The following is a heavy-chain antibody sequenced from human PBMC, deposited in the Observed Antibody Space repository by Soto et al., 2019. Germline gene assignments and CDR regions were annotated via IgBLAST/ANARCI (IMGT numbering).Heavy chain of an antibody. V-gene: IGHV3-74*01. CDR3: ASLMIRETIDF. CDR2: INAEGTTT. CDR1: GFTFGSYW. D-gene: IGHD3-10*01. J-gene: IGHJ4*02. Sequence: EVQLVESGGGLVQPGGSLRLSCEASGFTFGSYWMNWVRQAPGKGLAWVSRINAEGTTTFYADSVKGRFTISRDNAKNTLYLDMHSLGAEDTAVYFCASLMIRETIDFWGQGTLVIVSP.